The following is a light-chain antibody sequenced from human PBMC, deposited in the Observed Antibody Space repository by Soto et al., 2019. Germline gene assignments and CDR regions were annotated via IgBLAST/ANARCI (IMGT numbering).Light chain of an antibody. J-gene: IGKJ1*01. CDR2: DAS. Sequence: DIQMTQSPSTLSASVGDRVTITCRASQTIFNWLAWYQRKPGRAPNLLIYDASSLQSGVPSTFSGSGSGTEFTLTISSLQPGDFATYYCQQYNSYPWTFGQGTKLDIK. CDR3: QQYNSYPWT. V-gene: IGKV1-5*01. CDR1: QTIFNW.